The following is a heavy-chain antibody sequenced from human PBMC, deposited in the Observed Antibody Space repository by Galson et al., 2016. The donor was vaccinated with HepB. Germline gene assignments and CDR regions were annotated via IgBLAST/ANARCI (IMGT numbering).Heavy chain of an antibody. Sequence: SLRLSCAASGFTFDDYAMHWVRQAPGKGLEWASGISWNSGSIGYADSVKGRFTISRDNAKDSLYLQMYSLRAEDTALYYCAKTYIRTSSSGYYAHWGQGTLVTVSS. CDR3: AKTYIRTSSSGYYAH. CDR1: GFTFDDYA. D-gene: IGHD3-22*01. CDR2: ISWNSGSI. V-gene: IGHV3-9*01. J-gene: IGHJ4*02.